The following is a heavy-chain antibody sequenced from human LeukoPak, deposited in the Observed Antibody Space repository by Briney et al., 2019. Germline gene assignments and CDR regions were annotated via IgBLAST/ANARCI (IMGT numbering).Heavy chain of an antibody. CDR3: AREPSQLPEVYDAFDI. CDR2: INHSGST. J-gene: IGHJ3*02. Sequence: SETLSLTCAVYGGSFSGYYWSWIRQPPGKGLEWIGEINHSGSTNYNPSLKSRVTISVDTSKNQFSLKLSSVTAADTAVYYRAREPSQLPEVYDAFDIWGQGTMVTVSS. V-gene: IGHV4-34*01. D-gene: IGHD2-2*01. CDR1: GGSFSGYY.